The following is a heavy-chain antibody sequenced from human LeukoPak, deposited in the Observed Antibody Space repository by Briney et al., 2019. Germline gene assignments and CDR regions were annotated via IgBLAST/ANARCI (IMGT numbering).Heavy chain of an antibody. CDR2: ISSSGSTI. Sequence: GGSLRLSCAASGFTFSDYYMSWIRQAPGKGLEWVSYISSSGSTIYYADSVKGRFTISRDNAKNSLYLQMNSLRAEDTAVYYCARARYYDFWSGYYYYMDVWGKGTTVTVSS. CDR3: ARARYYDFWSGYYYYMDV. J-gene: IGHJ6*03. V-gene: IGHV3-11*04. CDR1: GFTFSDYY. D-gene: IGHD3-3*01.